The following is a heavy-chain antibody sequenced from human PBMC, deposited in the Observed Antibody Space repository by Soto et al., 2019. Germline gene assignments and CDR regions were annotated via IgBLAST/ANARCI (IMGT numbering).Heavy chain of an antibody. J-gene: IGHJ5*02. CDR1: GFTFSGSA. V-gene: IGHV3-73*01. CDR2: IRSKANSYAT. D-gene: IGHD3-10*01. CDR3: TRAREVRGVMTLRYNWFDP. Sequence: GGSLRLSCAASGFTFSGSAMHWVRQASGKGLEWVGRIRSKANSYATAYAASVKGRFTISRDDSKNTAYLQMNSLKTEDTAVYYCTRAREVRGVMTLRYNWFDPWGQGTLVT.